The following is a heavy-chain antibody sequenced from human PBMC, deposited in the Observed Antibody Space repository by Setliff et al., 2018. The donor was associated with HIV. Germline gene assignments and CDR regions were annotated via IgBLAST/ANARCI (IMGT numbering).Heavy chain of an antibody. V-gene: IGHV4-30-4*01. D-gene: IGHD3-16*01. CDR1: GGSITAPYNY. J-gene: IGHJ3*02. CDR3: AREDGTIMSFDAFNI. CDR2: VSYSGAA. Sequence: SETLSLTCTVSGGSITAPYNYWSWIRQPPGKGLEWVGYVSYSGAAYFNPSLRSRVTISIDTSKNQFFLDLKSVTAADTAVYYCAREDGTIMSFDAFNIWGRGTLVTVSS.